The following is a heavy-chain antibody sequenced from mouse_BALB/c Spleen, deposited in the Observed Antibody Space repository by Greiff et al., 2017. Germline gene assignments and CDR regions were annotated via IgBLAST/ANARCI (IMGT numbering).Heavy chain of an antibody. V-gene: IGHV1S137*01. CDR3: ARSLTPYWYFDV. D-gene: IGHD1-3*01. Sequence: QVQLQQSGAELVRPGVSVKISCKGSGYTFTDYAMHWVKQSHAKSLEWIGVISTYYGDASYNQKFKGKATMTVDKSSSTAYMELARLTSEDSAIYYCARSLTPYWYFDVWGAGTTVTVSS. CDR1: GYTFTDYA. J-gene: IGHJ1*01. CDR2: ISTYYGDA.